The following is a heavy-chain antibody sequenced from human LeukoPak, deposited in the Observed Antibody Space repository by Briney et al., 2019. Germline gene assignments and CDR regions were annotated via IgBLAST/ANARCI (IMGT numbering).Heavy chain of an antibody. Sequence: PSETLSLTCTVSGGSISSSTYFWGWIRQPPGKGLEWIGTIYYSGSTYYNPSLKSRVTISVDTSKNQFSLRLSSVTAADTAVYYCATQGGDYYDSSGYYSPVYYYYYMDVWGKGTTVTISS. D-gene: IGHD3-22*01. V-gene: IGHV4-39*07. CDR2: IYYSGST. CDR1: GGSISSSTYF. J-gene: IGHJ6*03. CDR3: ATQGGDYYDSSGYYSPVYYYYYMDV.